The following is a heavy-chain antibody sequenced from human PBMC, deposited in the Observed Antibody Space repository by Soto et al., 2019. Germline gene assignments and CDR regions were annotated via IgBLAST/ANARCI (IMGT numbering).Heavy chain of an antibody. J-gene: IGHJ6*02. CDR1: GFTFSSYG. Sequence: PGGSLRLSCAASGFTFSSYGMHWVRQAPGKGLEWVAVIWYDGSNKYYADSVKGRFTISRDNSKNTLYLQMNSLRADDTAVYYCARADIVVVPAAPTSSYYYGMDVCRQRTTVTVSS. V-gene: IGHV3-33*01. CDR2: IWYDGSNK. D-gene: IGHD2-2*01. CDR3: ARADIVVVPAAPTSSYYYGMDV.